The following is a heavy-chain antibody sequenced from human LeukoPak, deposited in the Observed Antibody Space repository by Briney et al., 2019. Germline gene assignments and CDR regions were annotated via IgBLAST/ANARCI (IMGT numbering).Heavy chain of an antibody. V-gene: IGHV1-46*01. J-gene: IGHJ6*02. D-gene: IGHD4-17*01. CDR2: INPSDGST. CDR3: ARDTPRYGSSYYYYYGMDV. CDR1: GYTFTSYY. Sequence: GASVKVSCKASGYTFTSYYMHWVRQAPGQGLEWMGIINPSDGSTSYAQKFQGRVTMTRDTSTSTVYMELSSLRSEDTAVYYCARDTPRYGSSYYYYYGMDVWGQGTTVTVSS.